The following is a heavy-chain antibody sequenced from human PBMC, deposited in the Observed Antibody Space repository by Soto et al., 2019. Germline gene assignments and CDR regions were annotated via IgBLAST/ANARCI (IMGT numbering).Heavy chain of an antibody. D-gene: IGHD2-21*02. J-gene: IGHJ4*02. CDR3: AKDKSSSYGDYLGFDY. CDR2: ISATGEST. Sequence: EVQLLESGGDLVQPGGSLRLSCAASGFTFSNYAMTWVRQAPGKGREWVSGISATGESTYYAGSVEGRFTISRDNAKNTLYLQMKSLRAEDTAVYYCAKDKSSSYGDYLGFDYWGQGTLATVSS. CDR1: GFTFSNYA. V-gene: IGHV3-23*01.